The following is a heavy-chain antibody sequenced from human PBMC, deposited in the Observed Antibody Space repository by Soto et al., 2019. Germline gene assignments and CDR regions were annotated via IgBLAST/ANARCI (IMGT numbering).Heavy chain of an antibody. CDR2: IWYDGSNK. V-gene: IGHV3-33*01. J-gene: IGHJ4*02. Sequence: QVQLVESGGGVVQPGRSLRLSCAASGFTFSSYGMHWVRQAPGKGLEWVAVIWYDGSNKYYADSVKGRFTISRDNSKNTLYLQMNSLRAEDTAVYYCARDTLDPLGYCSGGSCYGGKLDYWGQGTLVTVSS. CDR3: ARDTLDPLGYCSGGSCYGGKLDY. D-gene: IGHD2-15*01. CDR1: GFTFSSYG.